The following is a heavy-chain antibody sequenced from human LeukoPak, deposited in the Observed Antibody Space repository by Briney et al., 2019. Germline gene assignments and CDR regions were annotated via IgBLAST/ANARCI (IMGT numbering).Heavy chain of an antibody. Sequence: SETLSLTCTVSGGSISSSSYYWGWIRQPPGKGLEWIGSIYYSGSTYYNPSLKSRVTISVDTSKNQFSLKLSSVTAADTAVYYCVYYGVPGYWGQGTLVTVSS. D-gene: IGHD4-17*01. CDR1: GGSISSSSYY. J-gene: IGHJ4*02. CDR2: IYYSGST. V-gene: IGHV4-39*01. CDR3: VYYGVPGY.